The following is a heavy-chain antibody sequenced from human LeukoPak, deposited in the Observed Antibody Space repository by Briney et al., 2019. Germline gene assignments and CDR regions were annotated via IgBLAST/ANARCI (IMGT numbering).Heavy chain of an antibody. J-gene: IGHJ4*02. CDR2: IRPSNGNR. Sequence: GASVKVSCRTSGYDFSTYGITWVRQAPGQGLEYMGWIRPSNGNRNYAQKVQDRVTLTTDTSTSTVYMELRSLRSDDTAVYYCARAFRASKSCDYWGQGTLVTVSS. V-gene: IGHV1-18*01. CDR3: ARAFRASKSCDY. CDR1: GYDFSTYG.